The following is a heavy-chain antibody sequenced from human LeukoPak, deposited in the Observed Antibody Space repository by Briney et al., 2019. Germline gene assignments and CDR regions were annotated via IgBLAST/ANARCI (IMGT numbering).Heavy chain of an antibody. CDR3: ARTGSYYEEGWYFDL. CDR2: MNPNSGNT. V-gene: IGHV1-8*01. J-gene: IGHJ2*01. CDR1: GYTFTSYD. Sequence: RASVKVSCKASGYTFTSYDINWVRQATGQGLEWMGWMNPNSGNTGYAQKFQGRVTMTRNTSISTAYMELSSLRSEDTAVYYCARTGSYYEEGWYFDLWGRGTLVTVSS. D-gene: IGHD1-26*01.